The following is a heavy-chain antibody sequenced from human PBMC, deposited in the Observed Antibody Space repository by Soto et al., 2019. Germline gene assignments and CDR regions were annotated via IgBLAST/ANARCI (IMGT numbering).Heavy chain of an antibody. CDR3: ANAYCSSTSCRAEYLQH. D-gene: IGHD2-2*01. J-gene: IGHJ1*01. CDR2: ISGSGGTS. V-gene: IGHV3-23*01. CDR1: GFTFSSYS. Sequence: EVQLLESGGGLVQPGGSLRLSCAASGFTFSSYSMSWVRQAPGKGLEWVSAISGSGGTSYYADSVKGRFTISRDNSKNTVYLQMYSLRAEDTAVYFCANAYCSSTSCRAEYLQHWGQGTLVTVSS.